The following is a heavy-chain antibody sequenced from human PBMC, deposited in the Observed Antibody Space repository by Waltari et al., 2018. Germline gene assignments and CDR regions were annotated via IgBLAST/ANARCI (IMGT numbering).Heavy chain of an antibody. V-gene: IGHV4-59*01. J-gene: IGHJ4*02. Sequence: QVQLRESGPGLVKPSQTLSLTCNVSGDSSNSYYWSWIRQPPGKGLEWIGYSYYSGSPNYNPSLKSRVPISVDPSKNHFSLKLRSVTAADTAVYYCARGGGVTLNSWGQGTLITVSS. CDR2: SYYSGSP. CDR3: ARGGGVTLNS. CDR1: GDSSNSYY. D-gene: IGHD3-16*01.